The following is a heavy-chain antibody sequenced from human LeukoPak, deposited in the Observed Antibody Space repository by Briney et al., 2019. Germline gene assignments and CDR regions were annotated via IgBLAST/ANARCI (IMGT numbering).Heavy chain of an antibody. CDR1: GALIDSFY. Sequence: SETLSLTCSVSGALIDSFYWSWIRQSAGKGLEWIGRIYSSGCANYNPSLKSRVTMSVDMSKKQISLKRTAVTAADTALYYCARNMGYCSSTSCYNYFDPWGQGILVTVSS. V-gene: IGHV4-4*07. J-gene: IGHJ5*02. CDR3: ARNMGYCSSTSCYNYFDP. CDR2: IYSSGCA. D-gene: IGHD2-2*02.